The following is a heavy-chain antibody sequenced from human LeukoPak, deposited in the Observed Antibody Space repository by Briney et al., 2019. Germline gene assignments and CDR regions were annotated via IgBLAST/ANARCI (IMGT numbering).Heavy chain of an antibody. CDR3: AKSPLRWFGELLPSGHFDY. J-gene: IGHJ4*02. V-gene: IGHV3-23*01. Sequence: PGGSLRLSCAASGFTFSSYAMSWVRQAPGKGLEWVSAISGSGGSTYYADSVKGRFTIYRDNSKNTLYLQMNSLRAEDTGVYYCAKSPLRWFGELLPSGHFDYWGQGTLVTVSS. CDR1: GFTFSSYA. D-gene: IGHD3-10*01. CDR2: ISGSGGST.